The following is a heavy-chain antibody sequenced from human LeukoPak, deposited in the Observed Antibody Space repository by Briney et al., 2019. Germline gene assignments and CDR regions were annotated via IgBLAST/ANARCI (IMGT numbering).Heavy chain of an antibody. V-gene: IGHV3-7*03. CDR3: AKDRSIAVAGTDFDY. CDR2: IKQDGSER. D-gene: IGHD6-19*01. CDR1: GFTFSTYW. J-gene: IGHJ4*02. Sequence: GGSLRLSCAASGFTFSTYWMSWVRQTPGKGLEWVANIKQDGSERYYVDSVKGRFTISRDNAENSLYLQMNSLRAEDTAVYYCAKDRSIAVAGTDFDYWGQGTLVTVSS.